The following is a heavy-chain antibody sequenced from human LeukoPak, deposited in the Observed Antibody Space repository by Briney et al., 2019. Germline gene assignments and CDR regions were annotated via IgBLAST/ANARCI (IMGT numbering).Heavy chain of an antibody. CDR1: GGSISSYY. V-gene: IGHV4-59*01. J-gene: IGHJ3*02. CDR3: AAGGSGSYPDAFDI. Sequence: PSETLSLTCTVSGGSISSYYWSWIRQPPGKGLEWIGYIYYSGSTNYNPSLKSRVTISVDTSKNQFSLKLSPVTAADTAVYYCAAGGSGSYPDAFDIWGQGTMVTVSS. D-gene: IGHD1-26*01. CDR2: IYYSGST.